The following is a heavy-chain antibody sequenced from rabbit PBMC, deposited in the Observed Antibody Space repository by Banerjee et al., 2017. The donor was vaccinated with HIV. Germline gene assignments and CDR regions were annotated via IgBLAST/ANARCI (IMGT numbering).Heavy chain of an antibody. Sequence: EESGGGLVQPEGSLTLTCTASGFSFSSSYWICWVRQAPGKGLEWVACIDAVVSDRTYYATWAKGRFTISKTSSTTVTLQMTSLTAADTATYFCARSLILLGRFNLWGPGTLVTVS. D-gene: IGHD1-1*01. CDR1: GFSFSSSYW. CDR2: IDAVVSDRT. V-gene: IGHV1S45*01. J-gene: IGHJ4*01. CDR3: ARSLILLGRFNL.